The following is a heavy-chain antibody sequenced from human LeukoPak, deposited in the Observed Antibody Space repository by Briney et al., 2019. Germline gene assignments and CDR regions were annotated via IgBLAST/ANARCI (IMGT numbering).Heavy chain of an antibody. Sequence: GGSLRLSCAASGFTFSSYSMNWVRQAPGKGLEWVSSISSSSSYIYYADSVKGRFTISRDNSKNTLSLQVSSLRTEDTAVYYCAKVKEYYYYGMDVWGQGTTVTVSS. V-gene: IGHV3-21*04. J-gene: IGHJ6*02. CDR2: ISSSSSYI. CDR3: AKVKEYYYYGMDV. CDR1: GFTFSSYS.